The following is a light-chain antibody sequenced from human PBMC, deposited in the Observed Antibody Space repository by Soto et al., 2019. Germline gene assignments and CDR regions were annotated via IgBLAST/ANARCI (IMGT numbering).Light chain of an antibody. CDR3: QQYNNWPS. V-gene: IGKV3-15*01. CDR1: QTVSRN. Sequence: VGMPQSPPTLSVSPGESAPLSCRASQTVSRNLAWYQQRPGQAPRLLIYDVFTRAAGIPARFSGSGSETEFTLTIRSLQSEDFAVYYCQQYNNWPSFGQGTRLEIK. CDR2: DVF. J-gene: IGKJ5*01.